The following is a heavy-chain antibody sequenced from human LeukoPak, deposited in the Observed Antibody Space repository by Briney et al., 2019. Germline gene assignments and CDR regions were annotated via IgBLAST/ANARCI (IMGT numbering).Heavy chain of an antibody. CDR1: GYTFTSYG. CDR3: AVDYYDSSGYGWFDP. V-gene: IGHV1-18*01. Sequence: ASVKVSCKASGYTFTSYGISWVRQAPGQGLEWMGWISAYNGNTNYAQKLQGRVTMTTDTSTSTACMELSSLRSEDTAVYYCAVDYYDSSGYGWFDPWGQGTLVTVSS. J-gene: IGHJ5*02. D-gene: IGHD3-22*01. CDR2: ISAYNGNT.